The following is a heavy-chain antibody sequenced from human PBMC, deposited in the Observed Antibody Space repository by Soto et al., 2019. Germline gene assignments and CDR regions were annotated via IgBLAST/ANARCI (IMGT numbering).Heavy chain of an antibody. Sequence: WASVKVSCKASGYTFTSYYMHWVRQAPGQGLEWMGIINTSGGSTNYAQKFQGRVTMTRDTSTTTVYMELSSLRSEDTAVYYCARGGVDYGKVDSSGRFDIWGQGTMVTVSS. J-gene: IGHJ3*02. CDR2: INTSGGST. CDR1: GYTFTSYY. CDR3: ARGGVDYGKVDSSGRFDI. D-gene: IGHD4-17*01. V-gene: IGHV1-46*01.